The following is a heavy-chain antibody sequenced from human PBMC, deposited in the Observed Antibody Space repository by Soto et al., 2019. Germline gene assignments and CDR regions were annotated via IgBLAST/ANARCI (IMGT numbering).Heavy chain of an antibody. CDR3: ARVGRGYSYGYVGIDY. V-gene: IGHV4-34*01. CDR2: INHSGST. Sequence: QVQLQQWGAGLLKPSETLSLTCAVYGGSFSGYYWSWIRQPPGKGLEWIGEINHSGSTNYNPSLKSRVTLSVDTSKNQFSLKLSSVTAADTAVYYCARVGRGYSYGYVGIDYWGQGTLVTVSS. D-gene: IGHD5-18*01. J-gene: IGHJ4*02. CDR1: GGSFSGYY.